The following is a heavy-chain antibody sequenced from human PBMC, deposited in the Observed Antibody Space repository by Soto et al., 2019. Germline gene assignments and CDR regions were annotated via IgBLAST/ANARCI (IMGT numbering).Heavy chain of an antibody. V-gene: IGHV4-59*12. CDR3: ARERGVLLWFGEPWFDP. D-gene: IGHD3-10*01. Sequence: SETLSLTCTVSGGSISSYYWSWIRQPPGKGLEWIGYIYYSGSTNYNPSLKSRVTISVDTSKNQFSLKLSSVTAADTAVYYCARERGVLLWFGEPWFDPWGQGTLVTVSS. CDR2: IYYSGST. J-gene: IGHJ5*02. CDR1: GGSISSYY.